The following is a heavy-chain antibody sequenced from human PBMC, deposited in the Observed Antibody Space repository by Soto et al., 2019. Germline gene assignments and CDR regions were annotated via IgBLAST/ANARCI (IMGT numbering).Heavy chain of an antibody. CDR3: ARIDCGGNCYSRSWYFDI. D-gene: IGHD2-21*02. CDR2: VRQAGGDK. V-gene: IGHV3-7*03. CDR1: GFTFSNYW. J-gene: IGHJ2*01. Sequence: EVQLVESGGGLVQPGGSLRLSCVASGFTFSNYWMGWGRQAPGKGLEWVANVRQAGGDKRDLVSVKGGFTISRDNAQNSLYLQMNSLRAEDTAVYYCARIDCGGNCYSRSWYFDIWGRGTLVTVSS.